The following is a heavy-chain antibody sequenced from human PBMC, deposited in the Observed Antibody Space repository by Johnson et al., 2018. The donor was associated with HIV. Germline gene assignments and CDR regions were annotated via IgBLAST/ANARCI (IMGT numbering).Heavy chain of an antibody. CDR3: ARERYYYDSSGSYNPHAFDI. J-gene: IGHJ3*02. D-gene: IGHD3-22*01. CDR1: GFNFDDYG. CDR2: INWNGDRT. V-gene: IGHV3-20*04. Sequence: VHLVESGGGVVRPGGSLRLSCAPSGFNFDDYGMSWVRQAPGKGLEWVSGINWNGDRTGYADSVKGRFTISRDNAKNSLYLQMNSLRDEDTALYYCARERYYYDSSGSYNPHAFDIWGQGTMVTVSS.